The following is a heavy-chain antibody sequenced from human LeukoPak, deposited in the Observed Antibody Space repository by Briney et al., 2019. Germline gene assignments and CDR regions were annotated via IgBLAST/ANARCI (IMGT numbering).Heavy chain of an antibody. CDR2: IIPIFGTA. D-gene: IGHD2-2*01. J-gene: IGHJ4*02. CDR3: ARGGSYCSSTSCYSD. V-gene: IGHV1-69*13. Sequence: ASVKVSCEASGGTFSSYAISWVRQAPGQGLEWMGGIIPIFGTANYAQKFQGRVTITADESTSTAYMELSSLRSEDTAVYYCARGGSYCSSTSCYSDWGQGTLVTVSS. CDR1: GGTFSSYA.